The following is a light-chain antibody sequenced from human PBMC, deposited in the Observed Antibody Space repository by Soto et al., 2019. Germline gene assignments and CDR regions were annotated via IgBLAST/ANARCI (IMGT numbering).Light chain of an antibody. J-gene: IGLJ1*01. CDR1: KSDIGVYDF. CDR2: EVV. V-gene: IGLV2-8*01. Sequence: QSVLTQPPSASGSPGQSVTISCTGTKSDIGVYDFVSWYQHHPGKAPRLIIYEVVQRPSGVPGRFSGSKSGNTASLTVSGLQAADEADYFCKSYAGSNTYGFGRGTKV. CDR3: KSYAGSNTYG.